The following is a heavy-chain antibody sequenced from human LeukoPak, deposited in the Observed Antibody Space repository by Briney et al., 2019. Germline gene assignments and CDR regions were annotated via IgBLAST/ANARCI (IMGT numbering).Heavy chain of an antibody. V-gene: IGHV1-3*01. D-gene: IGHD3-22*01. CDR1: GYTFINYA. J-gene: IGHJ4*02. CDR2: INAVNGNT. Sequence: ASVKVSCKASGYTFINYAINWGRQAPGQRLEWVGWINAVNGNTKYSPKFQGRVSITRDTSTSTVYMELSSLRSEDTAVYYCARMYSSGYYGGYFDYWGQGTLVTVSS. CDR3: ARMYSSGYYGGYFDY.